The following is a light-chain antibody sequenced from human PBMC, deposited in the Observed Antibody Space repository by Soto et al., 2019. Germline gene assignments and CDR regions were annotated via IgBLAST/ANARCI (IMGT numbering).Light chain of an antibody. V-gene: IGKV3-20*01. Sequence: EIVLTQSPGTLSLSPGETATLSCEASETVTSKFLAWYQQKPGQAPRLRIYGVSNRASGISDRFSGSGSGTDFTLTIFSLEPEDFAVYYCQQYGLSPYSFGQGTKVE. CDR2: GVS. J-gene: IGKJ2*01. CDR1: ETVTSKF. CDR3: QQYGLSPYS.